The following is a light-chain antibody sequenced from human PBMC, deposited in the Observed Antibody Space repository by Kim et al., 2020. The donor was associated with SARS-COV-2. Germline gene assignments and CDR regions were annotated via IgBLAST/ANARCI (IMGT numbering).Light chain of an antibody. CDR1: SSDVGAYKF. CDR2: DVS. Sequence: QSALTQPASVSGSPGQSITISCTGTSSDVGAYKFVSWYQQHPGKAPKLMIFDVSSRPSGVSNRFSGSKSGNTASLTISGLHAEDEADYYCSSYTSIYTYVFGSGTKVTVL. CDR3: SSYTSIYTYV. J-gene: IGLJ1*01. V-gene: IGLV2-14*03.